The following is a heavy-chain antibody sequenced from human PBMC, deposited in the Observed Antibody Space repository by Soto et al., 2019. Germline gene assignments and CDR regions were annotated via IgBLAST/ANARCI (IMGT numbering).Heavy chain of an antibody. CDR2: INTGSAT. CDR1: GFTFSSYG. V-gene: IGHV3-48*01. Sequence: GGSLRLSCAASGFTFSSYGMNWVRQAPGEGLEWISYINTGSATSYADSVRGRFTMSRDNDKKSMYLEMNNLRADDTAVYYCARRSRSGSYYHPWFDPWGQGTLVTVSS. J-gene: IGHJ5*02. CDR3: ARRSRSGSYYHPWFDP. D-gene: IGHD1-26*01.